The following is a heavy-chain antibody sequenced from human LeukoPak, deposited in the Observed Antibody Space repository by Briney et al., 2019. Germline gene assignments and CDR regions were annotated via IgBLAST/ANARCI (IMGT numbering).Heavy chain of an antibody. CDR1: GYTFTSNY. CDR2: ISPTGGST. V-gene: IGHV1-46*01. CDR3: ARHPTYYYYYMDV. D-gene: IGHD4-11*01. Sequence: ASVKVSCKAFGYTFTSNYMHWVRQAPGQGPEWMGVISPTGGSTTYAQKFQGRVTLTRDMSTSTDYLELSSLRSDDTAVYYCARHPTYYYYYMDVWGKGTTVNVSS. J-gene: IGHJ6*03.